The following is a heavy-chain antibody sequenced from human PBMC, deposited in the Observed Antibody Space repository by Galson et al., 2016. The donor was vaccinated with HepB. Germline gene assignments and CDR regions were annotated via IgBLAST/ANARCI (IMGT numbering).Heavy chain of an antibody. Sequence: SETLSLTCAVSGDSVSTSTAYWTWIRQSPGKGLEWIGYIYSTGNTNYNPSLKSRLTISIDASKNHFSLKLSSVTAADTAVYYCARARGYNYVDYGGLGTLLTVSS. CDR2: IYSTGNT. J-gene: IGHJ4*02. CDR1: GDSVSTSTAY. D-gene: IGHD5-18*01. V-gene: IGHV4-61*03. CDR3: ARARGYNYVDY.